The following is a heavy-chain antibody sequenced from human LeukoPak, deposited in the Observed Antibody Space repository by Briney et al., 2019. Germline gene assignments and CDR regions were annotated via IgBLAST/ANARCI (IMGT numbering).Heavy chain of an antibody. CDR3: ARGPRGRLGELSLYHFDY. CDR2: ISSSSSYI. V-gene: IGHV3-21*04. Sequence: GGSLRLSCAASGFTFSSYSMNWVRQAPGKGLEWVSSISSSSSYIYYADSVKGRFTISRDNAKNSLYLQMNSLRAEDTAVYYCARGPRGRLGELSLYHFDYWGQGTLVTVSS. D-gene: IGHD3-16*02. J-gene: IGHJ4*02. CDR1: GFTFSSYS.